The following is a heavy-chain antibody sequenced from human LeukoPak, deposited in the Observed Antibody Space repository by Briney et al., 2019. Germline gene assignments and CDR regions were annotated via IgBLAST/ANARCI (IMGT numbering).Heavy chain of an antibody. CDR1: GGTFSSYA. D-gene: IGHD1-26*01. Sequence: SVKISCKASGGTFSSYAISWVRQAPGQGLEWMGGIIPIFGTANYAQMFQGRVTITADESTSTAYMELSSLRSEDTAVYYCARDNLRGATATYYYYYGMDVWGQGTTVTVSS. CDR2: IIPIFGTA. V-gene: IGHV1-69*13. J-gene: IGHJ6*02. CDR3: ARDNLRGATATYYYYYGMDV.